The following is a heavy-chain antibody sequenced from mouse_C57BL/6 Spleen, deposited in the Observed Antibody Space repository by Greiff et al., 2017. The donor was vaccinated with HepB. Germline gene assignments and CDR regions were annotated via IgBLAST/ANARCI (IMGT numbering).Heavy chain of an antibody. J-gene: IGHJ4*01. D-gene: IGHD2-2*01. CDR3: ARERDYAYDDGDPYYYAMDY. V-gene: IGHV1-76*01. CDR1: GYTFTDYY. Sequence: VQLQQSGAELVRPGASVKLSCKASGYTFTDYYINWVKQRPGQGLEWIARIYPGSGNTYYNEKFKGKATLTAEKSSSTAYMQLSSLTSEDSAVYFCARERDYAYDDGDPYYYAMDYWGQGTSVTVSS. CDR2: IYPGSGNT.